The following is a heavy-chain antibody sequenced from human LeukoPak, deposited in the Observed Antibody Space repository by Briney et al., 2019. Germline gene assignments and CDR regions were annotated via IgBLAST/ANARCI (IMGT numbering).Heavy chain of an antibody. CDR2: IYYSGST. Sequence: SETLSLTCTVSGGSISSSSYYWGWIRQPPGKGLEWIGSIYYSGSTYYNPSLKSRVTISVDTSKNQFSLKLSSVTAADTAVYYCARVLTFYDFSIWGQGTMVTVSS. J-gene: IGHJ3*02. V-gene: IGHV4-39*07. CDR1: GGSISSSSYY. CDR3: ARVLTFYDFSI. D-gene: IGHD2/OR15-2a*01.